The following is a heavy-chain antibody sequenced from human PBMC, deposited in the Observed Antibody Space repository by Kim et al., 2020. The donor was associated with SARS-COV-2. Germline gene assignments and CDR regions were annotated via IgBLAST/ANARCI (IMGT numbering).Heavy chain of an antibody. J-gene: IGHJ6*02. CDR1: GGAFSGHY. Sequence: SETLSLTCKVYGGAFSGHYWSWIRQRPGKGLEWVGEIDHRGISTYHPFLESRVTISKDTARNDFSLTLRSVTAADTAVYYCATGLWRSYSSSHYYIYGLDVWGHGTTVIVSS. D-gene: IGHD3-16*02. CDR3: ATGLWRSYSSSHYYIYGLDV. CDR2: IDHRGIS. V-gene: IGHV4-34*01.